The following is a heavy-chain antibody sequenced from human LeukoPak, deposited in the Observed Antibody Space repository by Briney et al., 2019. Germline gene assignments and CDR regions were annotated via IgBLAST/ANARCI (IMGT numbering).Heavy chain of an antibody. J-gene: IGHJ4*02. D-gene: IGHD3-10*01. Sequence: PSETLSLTCTVSGGSISSSSYYWGWIRQPPGKGLEWIGSIYYSGSTYYNPSLKSRVTISVDTSKNQFSLKLNSVTAADTAVYYCARVGLGDHGEFDYWGQGTLVTVSS. CDR3: ARVGLGDHGEFDY. CDR2: IYYSGST. V-gene: IGHV4-39*07. CDR1: GGSISSSSYY.